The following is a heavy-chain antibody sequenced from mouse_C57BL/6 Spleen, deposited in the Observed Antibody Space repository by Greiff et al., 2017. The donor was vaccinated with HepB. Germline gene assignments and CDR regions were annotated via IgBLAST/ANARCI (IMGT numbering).Heavy chain of an antibody. J-gene: IGHJ2*01. V-gene: IGHV1-52*01. Sequence: QVQLQQPGAELVRPGSSVKLSCKASGYTFTSYWMHWVKQRPIQGLEWIGNIDPSDSETHYKQKFKDKATLTVDKYSSTAYMQRSRLTSEDSAVYDCARGVYYYGSSPHFDYWGQGTTLTVSS. CDR3: ARGVYYYGSSPHFDY. CDR1: GYTFTSYW. D-gene: IGHD1-1*01. CDR2: IDPSDSET.